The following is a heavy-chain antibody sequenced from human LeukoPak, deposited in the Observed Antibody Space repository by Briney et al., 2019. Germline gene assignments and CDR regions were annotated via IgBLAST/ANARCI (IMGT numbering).Heavy chain of an antibody. J-gene: IGHJ6*02. CDR2: ISSSGSTI. D-gene: IGHD2-21*02. CDR1: GFTFSDYY. V-gene: IGHV3-11*01. Sequence: GGSLRLSCAASGFTFSDYYMSWIRQAPGKGLEWVSYISSSGSTIYYADSVKGRFTISRDNAKNSLYLQMNSLRAEDTAVYYCARGKDHIVVVTHYYYGMDVWGQGTTVTVSS. CDR3: ARGKDHIVVVTHYYYGMDV.